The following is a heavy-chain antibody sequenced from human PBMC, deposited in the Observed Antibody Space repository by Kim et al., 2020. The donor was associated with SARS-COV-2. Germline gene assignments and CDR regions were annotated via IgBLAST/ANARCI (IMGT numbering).Heavy chain of an antibody. V-gene: IGHV3-23*01. D-gene: IGHD3-22*01. CDR2: ISGSGGST. J-gene: IGHJ4*02. CDR1: GFTFSSYA. CDR3: AKVRGYYYDRSARTGFDY. Sequence: GGSLRLSCAASGFTFSSYAMSWVRQAPGKGLEWVSAISGSGGSTYYADSVKGRFTISRDNSKNTLYLQMNSLRAEDTAVYYCAKVRGYYYDRSARTGFDYWGQGTLVTVSS.